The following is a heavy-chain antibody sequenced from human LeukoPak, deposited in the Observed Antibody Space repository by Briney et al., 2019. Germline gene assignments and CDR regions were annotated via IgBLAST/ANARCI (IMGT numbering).Heavy chain of an antibody. V-gene: IGHV4-31*03. CDR2: IFHSGST. D-gene: IGHD5-12*01. J-gene: IGHJ6*02. Sequence: SETLSLTCTVSGGSLSSGGYFWNWFRQHPGKGLEWIGYIFHSGSTFYNPSLKSRVTISVGTSQNQFSLKLSSVTAADTAVYYCASSEATTTPPPYGMDVWGQGTTVTVSS. CDR3: ASSEATTTPPPYGMDV. CDR1: GGSLSSGGYF.